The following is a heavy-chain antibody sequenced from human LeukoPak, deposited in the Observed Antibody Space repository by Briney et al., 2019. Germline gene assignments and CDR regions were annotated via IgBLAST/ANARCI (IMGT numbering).Heavy chain of an antibody. CDR1: GGSISSSSYY. CDR3: ASMAVRFDY. J-gene: IGHJ4*02. D-gene: IGHD4-17*01. V-gene: IGHV4-39*07. CDR2: IYYSGST. Sequence: KSSETLSLTCTVSGGSISSSSYYWGWIRHPPGKGLEWIGSIYYSGSTYYNPSLKSRVTISVDTSKNQFSLKLSSVTAADTAVYYCASMAVRFDYWGQGTLVTVSS.